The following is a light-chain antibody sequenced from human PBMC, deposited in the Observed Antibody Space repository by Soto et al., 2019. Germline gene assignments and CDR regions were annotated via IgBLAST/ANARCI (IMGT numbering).Light chain of an antibody. V-gene: IGKV3-11*01. CDR3: QQRNSWPRT. J-gene: IGKJ1*01. CDR2: DAS. CDR1: QSVSSS. Sequence: ILWTQTLYTLSLSPSVRTNVSCRASQSVSSSLVWFQQKPGQAPGHRSYDASNRATGIPARFSGSGSGTEFTLTISSLAPEDFAVYYCQQRNSWPRTFGQGTKV.